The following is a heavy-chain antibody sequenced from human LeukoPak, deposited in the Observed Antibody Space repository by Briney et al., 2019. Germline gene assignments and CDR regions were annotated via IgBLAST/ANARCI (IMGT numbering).Heavy chain of an antibody. J-gene: IGHJ4*02. Sequence: GGSLRLSCAASGFTFSGSAMHWVRQASGKGLEWVGRIRSKANSYATVYAASVKGRFTISRDDSKNTAYLQMNSLKTEDTAVYYCTSLYGGVIAASDYWGQGTLVTVSS. D-gene: IGHD3-16*02. CDR2: IRSKANSYAT. CDR3: TSLYGGVIAASDY. CDR1: GFTFSGSA. V-gene: IGHV3-73*01.